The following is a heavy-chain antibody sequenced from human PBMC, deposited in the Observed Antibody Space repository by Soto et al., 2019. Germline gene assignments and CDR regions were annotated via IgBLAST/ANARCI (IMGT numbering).Heavy chain of an antibody. J-gene: IGHJ6*02. CDR1: GYTFTSYA. V-gene: IGHV1-3*05. CDR2: INAGNGNT. CDR3: ARDPSYYGMDV. Sequence: QVQLVQSGAEEKKPGASVKVSCKASGYTFTSYAMHWVRQAPGQRSEWMGWINAGNGNTKYSQKFQGRVTITRDTSASTAYMELSSLRSEDTAVYYCARDPSYYGMDVWGQGTTITVSS.